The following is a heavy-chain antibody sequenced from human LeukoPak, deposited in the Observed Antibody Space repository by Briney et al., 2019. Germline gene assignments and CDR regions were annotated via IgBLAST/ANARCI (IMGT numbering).Heavy chain of an antibody. Sequence: GGSLRLSCAASGFTFSSYWMNWVRQAPGKGLEWVSSISSSSSYIYYADSVKGRFTISRDNAKNSLYLQMNSLRAEDTAVYYCASPLGSGDAFDIWGQGTMVTVSS. D-gene: IGHD3-10*01. J-gene: IGHJ3*02. CDR3: ASPLGSGDAFDI. CDR1: GFTFSSYW. CDR2: ISSSSSYI. V-gene: IGHV3-21*01.